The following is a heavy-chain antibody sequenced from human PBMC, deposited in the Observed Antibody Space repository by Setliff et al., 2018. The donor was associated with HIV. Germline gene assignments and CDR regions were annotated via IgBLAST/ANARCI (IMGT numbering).Heavy chain of an antibody. D-gene: IGHD2-21*01. J-gene: IGHJ6*02. V-gene: IGHV4-38-2*02. Sequence: SETLSLTCTVSGYSISSGYYWGWIRQPPGKGLEWIGSIYHSGSTYYNPSLKSRVTISLDTSKNQFSLNLSSVTAADTAVYYCARSYCGGGLCFRGLDLWGQGTTVTVSS. CDR1: GYSISSGYY. CDR3: ARSYCGGGLCFRGLDL. CDR2: IYHSGST.